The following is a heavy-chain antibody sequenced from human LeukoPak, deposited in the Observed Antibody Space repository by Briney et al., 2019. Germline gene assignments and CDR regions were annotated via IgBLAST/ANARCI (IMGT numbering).Heavy chain of an antibody. D-gene: IGHD4-23*01. J-gene: IGHJ4*02. Sequence: PSETLSLTCAVYGGSFSGYYWSWIRQPPGKGLEWIGYIYYSGSTNYNPSLKSRVTISVDTSKNQFSLKLSSVTAADTAVYYCARGGGNSWYYFDYWGQGTLVTVSS. V-gene: IGHV4-59*01. CDR2: IYYSGST. CDR1: GGSFSGYY. CDR3: ARGGGNSWYYFDY.